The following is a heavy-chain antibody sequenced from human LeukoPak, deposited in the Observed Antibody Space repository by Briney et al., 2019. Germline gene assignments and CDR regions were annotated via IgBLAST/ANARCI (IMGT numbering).Heavy chain of an antibody. D-gene: IGHD6-19*01. V-gene: IGHV4-61*01. J-gene: IGHJ4*02. CDR1: GGSISTSNYY. CDR2: IYYSGST. CDR3: ATLRPVYSSGWYYFDY. Sequence: SETLSLTCTVSGGSISTSNYYWSWIRQPPGKGLEWIGYIYYSGSTNYNPSLKSRVTISVDTSKNQFSLKLSSVTAADTAVYYCATLRPVYSSGWYYFDYWGQGTLVTVSS.